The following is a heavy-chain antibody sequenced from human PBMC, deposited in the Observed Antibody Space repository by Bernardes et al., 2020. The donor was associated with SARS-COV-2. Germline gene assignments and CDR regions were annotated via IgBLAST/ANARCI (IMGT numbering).Heavy chain of an antibody. CDR2: IYWDDDK. CDR1: GFSLSTSGVG. Sequence: SGPTLVKPTQTLTLTCTFSGFSLSTSGVGVGWIRQPPGKALEWLALIYWDDDKRYSPSLKSRLTITKDTSKNQVVLTMTNMDPVDTATYYCAHSLEPNITIFGVVTRVVAFDIWGQGTMVTVSS. D-gene: IGHD3-3*01. V-gene: IGHV2-5*02. J-gene: IGHJ3*02. CDR3: AHSLEPNITIFGVVTRVVAFDI.